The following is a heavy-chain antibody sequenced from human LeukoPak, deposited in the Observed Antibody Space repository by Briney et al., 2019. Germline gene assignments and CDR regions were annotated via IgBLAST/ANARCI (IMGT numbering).Heavy chain of an antibody. Sequence: GESLKISCKGSGYSFTSYWIGWVRQMPGKGLEWMGVIYPGDSDTRYSPSFQGQVTISADKSISTAYLQWSSLKASDTAMYYCARRDPKANDYGDAGHDAFDIWGQGTMVTVSS. CDR3: ARRDPKANDYGDAGHDAFDI. J-gene: IGHJ3*02. CDR1: GYSFTSYW. CDR2: IYPGDSDT. V-gene: IGHV5-51*01. D-gene: IGHD4-17*01.